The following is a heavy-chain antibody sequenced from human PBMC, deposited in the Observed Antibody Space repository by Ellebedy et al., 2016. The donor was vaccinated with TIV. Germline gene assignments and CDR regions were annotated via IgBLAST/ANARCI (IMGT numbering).Heavy chain of an antibody. CDR3: ASDTGGAAAGTDY. CDR1: LGTFSNYE. CDR2: IIPIFGTA. D-gene: IGHD6-13*01. J-gene: IGHJ4*02. V-gene: IGHV1-69*13. Sequence: AASVTVSCKASLGTFSNYEISWVRQAPGQELEWQGGIIPIFGTANYAKKFQGRVTITADRSASTAYMEVSSLRYEDTAVYYCASDTGGAAAGTDYWGQGSLVTVSS.